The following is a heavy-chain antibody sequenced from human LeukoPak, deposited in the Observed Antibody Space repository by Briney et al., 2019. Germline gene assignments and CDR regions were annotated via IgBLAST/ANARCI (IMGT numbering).Heavy chain of an antibody. V-gene: IGHV1-18*04. Sequence: APVKVSCKASGYTFINYGITWVRQAPGQGFEWMGWISTYNGNTNYAQKIQGRVTMTTDTSTSTAYMELRSLRSDDTAVYYCARDRSDYWGQGTLVTVSS. CDR1: GYTFINYG. CDR3: ARDRSDY. CDR2: ISTYNGNT. J-gene: IGHJ4*02.